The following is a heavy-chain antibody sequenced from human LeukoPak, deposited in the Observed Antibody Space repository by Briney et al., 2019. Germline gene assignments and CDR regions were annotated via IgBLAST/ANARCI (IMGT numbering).Heavy chain of an antibody. CDR1: GFTFSSYA. CDR2: ISGSGGST. CDR3: AIASGSYWDYFDY. J-gene: IGHJ4*02. V-gene: IGHV3-23*01. D-gene: IGHD1-26*01. Sequence: GGSLRLSCAASGFTFSSYAMSWVRQAPGKGLEWVSAISGSGGSTYYADSVKGRFTISRDNSKNTLYLQMNSLRAEDTAVYYCAIASGSYWDYFDYWGQGTLVTVSS.